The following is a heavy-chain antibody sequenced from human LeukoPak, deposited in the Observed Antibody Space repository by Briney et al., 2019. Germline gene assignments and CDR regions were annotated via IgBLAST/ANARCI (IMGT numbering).Heavy chain of an antibody. J-gene: IGHJ4*02. CDR1: GGSISSYY. CDR2: IYYSGST. Sequence: SETLSLTCTVSGGSISSYYWSWIRQPPGKGLEWIGYIYYSGSTNYNPSPKSRVTISVDTSKNQFSLKLSSVTAADTAVYYCARDRHRDGYNLPFYFDYWGQGTLVTVSS. D-gene: IGHD5-24*01. CDR3: ARDRHRDGYNLPFYFDY. V-gene: IGHV4-59*01.